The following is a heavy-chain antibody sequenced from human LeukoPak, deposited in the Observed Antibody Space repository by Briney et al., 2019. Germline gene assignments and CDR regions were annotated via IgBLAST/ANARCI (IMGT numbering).Heavy chain of an antibody. CDR1: GFTFSSYA. V-gene: IGHV3-30-3*01. CDR2: ISYDGSNK. CDR3: ARDRDIVVVPAAAFDY. D-gene: IGHD2-2*01. Sequence: GGSLRLSCAASGFTFSSYAMHWVRQAPGKGLEWVAVISYDGSNKYYADSAKGRFTISRDNSKNTLYLQMNSLRAEDTAVYYCARDRDIVVVPAAAFDYWGQGTLVTVSS. J-gene: IGHJ4*02.